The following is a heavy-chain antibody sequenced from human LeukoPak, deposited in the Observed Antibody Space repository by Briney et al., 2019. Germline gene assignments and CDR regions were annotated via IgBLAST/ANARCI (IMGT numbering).Heavy chain of an antibody. D-gene: IGHD3-10*01. CDR3: AKDSGTYYYGSGSYSTWRFGY. V-gene: IGHV3-23*01. CDR1: GFTFSSFA. Sequence: AGGSLRLSCAASGFTFSSFAMSWVRQAPGKGLEWVSSISGTDGSTYYADSVKGRFTISRDNSKNTLYLQMNSLRADDTAVYYCAKDSGTYYYGSGSYSTWRFGYWGQGTLVTVSS. CDR2: ISGTDGST. J-gene: IGHJ4*02.